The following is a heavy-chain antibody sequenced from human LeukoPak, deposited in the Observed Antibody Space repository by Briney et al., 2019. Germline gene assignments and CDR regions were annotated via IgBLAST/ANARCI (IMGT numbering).Heavy chain of an antibody. D-gene: IGHD6-6*01. CDR1: GGSISNYY. V-gene: IGHV4-59*01. CDR2: IYYSGST. Sequence: TSETLSLTCTVSGGSISNYYWSWIRQPPGKGLEWIGYIYYSGSTNYNPSLKSRVTISVDTSKNQFSLKLSSVTAADTAVYYCARDPAARGAFDIWGQGTMVTVSS. J-gene: IGHJ3*02. CDR3: ARDPAARGAFDI.